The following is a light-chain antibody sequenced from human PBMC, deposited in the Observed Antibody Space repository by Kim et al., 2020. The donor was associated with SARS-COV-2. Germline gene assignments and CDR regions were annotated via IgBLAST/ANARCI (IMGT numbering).Light chain of an antibody. Sequence: SPGERATLSCRADQSVSSTLAWYKKKPGQAPRLPVYRASTRATGIPARFSGSGSGTEFTLTISSLQSEDFAVYFCQHYDSWPLAFGGGTKVDIK. CDR2: RAS. J-gene: IGKJ4*01. CDR3: QHYDSWPLA. CDR1: QSVSST. V-gene: IGKV3-15*01.